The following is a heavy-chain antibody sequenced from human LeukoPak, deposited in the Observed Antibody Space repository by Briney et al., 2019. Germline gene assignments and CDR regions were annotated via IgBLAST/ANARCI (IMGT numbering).Heavy chain of an antibody. V-gene: IGHV4-59*01. CDR2: IYYSGST. Sequence: PSETLSLTCTVSGGSISSYYWSWLRQPPGKGLEWIGYIYYSGSTNYNPSLKSRVTISVDTSKNQFSLKLSSVTAADTAVYYCARIWFGAADYWGQGTLVTVSS. J-gene: IGHJ4*02. CDR1: GGSISSYY. CDR3: ARIWFGAADY. D-gene: IGHD3-10*01.